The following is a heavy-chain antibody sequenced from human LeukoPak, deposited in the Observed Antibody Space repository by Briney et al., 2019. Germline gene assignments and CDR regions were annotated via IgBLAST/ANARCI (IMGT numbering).Heavy chain of an antibody. D-gene: IGHD3-16*01. CDR1: GFTFSSYS. CDR3: ARDIISLGAFDY. V-gene: IGHV3-21*01. CDR2: ISSSSSYI. Sequence: GGSLRLSCAASGFTFSSYSMNWLHQAPGKGLEWVSSISSSSSYIYYADSVKGRFTISRDNAKNSLYLQMKSLRAEDTAVYYCARDIISLGAFDYWGQGTLVTVSS. J-gene: IGHJ4*02.